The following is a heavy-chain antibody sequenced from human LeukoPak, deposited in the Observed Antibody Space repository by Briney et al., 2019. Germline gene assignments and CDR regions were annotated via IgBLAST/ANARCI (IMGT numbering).Heavy chain of an antibody. Sequence: GGSLRLSCAASGFTFSSYGMTWVRQAPGKGLVWVSRIKSDGSSTSYADSVKGRFTISRDNAKNTLYLQMNSLRAEDTAVYYCARDGSYYDFWSGYYMEAFDIWGQGTMVTVSS. CDR2: IKSDGSST. D-gene: IGHD3-3*01. CDR1: GFTFSSYG. J-gene: IGHJ3*02. V-gene: IGHV3-74*01. CDR3: ARDGSYYDFWSGYYMEAFDI.